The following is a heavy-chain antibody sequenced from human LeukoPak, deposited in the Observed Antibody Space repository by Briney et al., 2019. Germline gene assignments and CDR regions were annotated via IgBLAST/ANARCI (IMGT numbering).Heavy chain of an antibody. J-gene: IGHJ4*02. CDR2: IGAYNGNT. CDR1: GYTFTSYG. Sequence: GASVKVSCKASGYTFTSYGISWVRQAPGQGLEWMGWIGAYNGNTNYAQKLQGRVTMTTDTSTSTAYMELRSLRSDDTAVYYCARDLFIAVAGTIDYWGQGTLVTVSS. V-gene: IGHV1-18*01. CDR3: ARDLFIAVAGTIDY. D-gene: IGHD6-19*01.